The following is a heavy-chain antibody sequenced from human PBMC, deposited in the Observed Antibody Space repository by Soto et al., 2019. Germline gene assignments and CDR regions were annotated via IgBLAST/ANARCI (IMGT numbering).Heavy chain of an antibody. CDR2: ISYDGSNK. D-gene: IGHD6-19*01. V-gene: IGHV3-30-3*01. Sequence: PGGSLRLSCAASGFTFSSYAMHWVRQAPGKGLEWVAVISYDGSNKYYADSVKGRFTISRDNSKNTLYLQMNSLRAEDTAVYYCARDQYILNGIAVALDYWGQGTLVTVSS. J-gene: IGHJ4*02. CDR1: GFTFSSYA. CDR3: ARDQYILNGIAVALDY.